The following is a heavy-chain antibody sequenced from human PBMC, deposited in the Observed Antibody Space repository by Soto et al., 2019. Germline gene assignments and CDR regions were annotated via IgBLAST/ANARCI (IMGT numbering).Heavy chain of an antibody. CDR3: ARSDGWFGELSNPFDY. CDR2: IYYSGST. CDR1: GGSISSYY. J-gene: IGHJ4*02. V-gene: IGHV4-59*08. D-gene: IGHD3-10*01. Sequence: SETLSLTCTVSGGSISSYYWSWIRQPPGKGLEWIGYIYYSGSTNYNPSLKSRVTISVDTSKNQFSLKLSSVTAADTAVYYCARSDGWFGELSNPFDYWGQGTLVTVSS.